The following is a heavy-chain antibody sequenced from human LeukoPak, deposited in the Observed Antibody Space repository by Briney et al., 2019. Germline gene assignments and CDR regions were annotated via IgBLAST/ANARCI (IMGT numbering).Heavy chain of an antibody. CDR2: ISHSGST. V-gene: IGHV4-34*01. CDR3: ARSRIRYSDFYYFYYGMDV. D-gene: IGHD3-9*01. Sequence: SETLSLTCAVYGGSLSGYYWSWIRQPPGKGLEWIGDISHSGSTNYNPSLKSRATLSVDTSKNQFSLRQTPMTAADTAVYYCARSRIRYSDFYYFYYGMDVWGQGTTVTVSS. CDR1: GGSLSGYY. J-gene: IGHJ6*02.